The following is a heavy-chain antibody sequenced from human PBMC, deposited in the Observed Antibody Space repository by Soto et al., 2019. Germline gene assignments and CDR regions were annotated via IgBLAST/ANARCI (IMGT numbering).Heavy chain of an antibody. CDR3: AKQIVDIVVVVAATNYYYGMDV. Sequence: LRLSCAASGFTFSSYGMHWVRQAPGKGLEWVAVISYDGSNKYYADSVKGRFTISRDNSKNTLYLQMNSLRAEDTAVYYCAKQIVDIVVVVAATNYYYGMDVWGQGTTVTVSS. V-gene: IGHV3-30*18. D-gene: IGHD2-15*01. CDR2: ISYDGSNK. CDR1: GFTFSSYG. J-gene: IGHJ6*02.